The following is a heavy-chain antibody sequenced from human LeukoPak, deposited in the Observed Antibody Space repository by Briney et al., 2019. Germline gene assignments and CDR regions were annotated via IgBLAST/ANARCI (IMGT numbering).Heavy chain of an antibody. CDR3: ARVPVPAPRRGLYFDY. Sequence: ASVKVSCKASGYTFSSHDIYWVRQAPGQGLEWMGWMNLNSGDTYYAQNFQGRFSITSDTSKSTTYMDLASLAPEDTAVYYCARVPVPAPRRGLYFDYWGQGTLIIVSS. D-gene: IGHD2-2*01. CDR2: MNLNSGDT. CDR1: GYTFSSHD. V-gene: IGHV1-8*01. J-gene: IGHJ4*02.